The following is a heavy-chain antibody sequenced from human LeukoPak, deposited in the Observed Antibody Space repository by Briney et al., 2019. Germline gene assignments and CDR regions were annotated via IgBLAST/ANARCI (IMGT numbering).Heavy chain of an antibody. CDR2: IYTSGST. V-gene: IGHV4-4*07. CDR3: AMTKPNSGYVPNWFDP. CDR1: GGSISSYY. D-gene: IGHD5-12*01. Sequence: PSETLSLTCTVSGGSISSYYWSWIRQPAGKGLEWIGRIYTSGSTNYNRSLKSRVTMSVDTSKNQFSLKLSSVTAADTAVYYCAMTKPNSGYVPNWFDPWGQGTLVTVSS. J-gene: IGHJ5*02.